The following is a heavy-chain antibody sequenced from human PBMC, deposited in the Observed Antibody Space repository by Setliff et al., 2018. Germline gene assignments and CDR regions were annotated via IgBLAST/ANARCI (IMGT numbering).Heavy chain of an antibody. CDR1: GDSISSYY. V-gene: IGHV4-59*01. CDR2: IYYSGST. D-gene: IGHD7-27*01. Sequence: SETLSLTCNVSGDSISSYYWSWIRQPPGKGLEWIGYIYYSGSTNYNPSLKSRVTMSVATFENHFSLKLNSLTAADTAVYYCARVTNWGLDLRFDPWGQGILVTVSS. CDR3: ARVTNWGLDLRFDP. J-gene: IGHJ5*02.